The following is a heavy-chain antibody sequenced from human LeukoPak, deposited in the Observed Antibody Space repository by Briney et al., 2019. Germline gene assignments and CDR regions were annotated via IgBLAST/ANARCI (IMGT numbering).Heavy chain of an antibody. D-gene: IGHD5-18*01. CDR1: GYTFTSYG. CDR3: ASSAMVIYYYYYGMDV. Sequence: SVKVSCKASGYTFTSYGISWVRQAPGQGLEWMGRIIPIFGIANYAQKFQGRVTITADKSTSTAYMELSSLRSEDTAVYYCASSAMVIYYYYYGMDVWGQGTTVTVSS. V-gene: IGHV1-69*04. J-gene: IGHJ6*02. CDR2: IIPIFGIA.